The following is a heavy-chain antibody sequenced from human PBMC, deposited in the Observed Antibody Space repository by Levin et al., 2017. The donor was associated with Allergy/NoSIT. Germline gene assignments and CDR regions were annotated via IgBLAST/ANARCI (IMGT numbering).Heavy chain of an antibody. CDR3: AKDVTYYYDSSGYYTSGYYGMDV. V-gene: IGHV3-9*01. Sequence: SCAASGFTFDDYAMHWVRQAPGKGLEWVSGISWNSGSIGYADSVKGRFTISRDNAKNSLYLQMNSLRAEDTALYYCAKDVTYYYDSSGYYTSGYYGMDVWGQGTTVTVSS. J-gene: IGHJ6*02. CDR1: GFTFDDYA. D-gene: IGHD3-22*01. CDR2: ISWNSGSI.